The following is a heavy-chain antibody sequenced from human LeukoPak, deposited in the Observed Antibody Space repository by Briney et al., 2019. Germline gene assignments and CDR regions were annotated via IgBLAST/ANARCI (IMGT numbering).Heavy chain of an antibody. CDR3: ARGGNIGYCSSTSCHTDYFDY. J-gene: IGHJ4*02. CDR2: INHSGST. Sequence: IPSETLSLTCTVSGGSISNYYWSWIRQPPGKGLEWIGEINHSGSTNYNPSLKSRVTISVDTSKNQFSLKLSSVTAADTAVYYCARGGNIGYCSSTSCHTDYFDYWGQGTLVTVSS. D-gene: IGHD2-2*01. V-gene: IGHV4-34*01. CDR1: GGSISNYY.